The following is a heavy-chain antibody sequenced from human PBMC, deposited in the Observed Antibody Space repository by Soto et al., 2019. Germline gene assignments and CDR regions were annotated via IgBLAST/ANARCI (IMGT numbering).Heavy chain of an antibody. D-gene: IGHD2-15*01. CDR2: IYPGDSDT. J-gene: IGHJ3*02. CDR3: AIRKVAAAGWDDSHI. V-gene: IGHV5-51*01. CDR1: GYSFTSYW. Sequence: PGESLKISCKGSGYSFTSYWIGWVRQMPGKGLEWMGIIYPGDSDTRYSPSFQGQVTISADKSISTAYLQWSSLKASDTAMYYCAIRKVAAAGWDDSHIWRQATLVTV.